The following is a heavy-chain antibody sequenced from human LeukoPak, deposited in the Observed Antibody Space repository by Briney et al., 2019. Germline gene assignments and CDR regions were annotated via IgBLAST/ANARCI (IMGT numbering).Heavy chain of an antibody. D-gene: IGHD1-1*01. CDR1: GGTFSSYA. V-gene: IGHV1-69*01. J-gene: IGHJ4*02. Sequence: SVKVSCKASGGTFSSYAISWVRQAPGQGLEWMGGIIPIFGTANYAQKFQGRVTITADESTSTAYMELSGLRSEDTAVYYCATDPTTAGTTRFDYWGQGTLVTVSS. CDR3: ATDPTTAGTTRFDY. CDR2: IIPIFGTA.